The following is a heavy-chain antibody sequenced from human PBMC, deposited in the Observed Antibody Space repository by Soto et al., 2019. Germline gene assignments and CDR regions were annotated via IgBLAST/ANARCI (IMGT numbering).Heavy chain of an antibody. D-gene: IGHD6-19*01. CDR1: GGSISSGGFS. Sequence: QLQLQESGSRLVKASQTLSLTCAVSGGSISSGGFSCNWIRQPPGKGLEWIGYIYHSGSTYFNPSRKSRVNMSVDKTPNQFSLKRSSVTAADTAVYYCASRVSDYFDYWGQGTPVTVSA. CDR2: IYHSGST. J-gene: IGHJ4*02. V-gene: IGHV4-30-2*01. CDR3: ASRVSDYFDY.